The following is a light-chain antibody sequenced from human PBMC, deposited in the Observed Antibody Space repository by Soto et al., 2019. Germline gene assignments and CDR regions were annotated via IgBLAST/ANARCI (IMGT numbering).Light chain of an antibody. J-gene: IGKJ3*01. CDR3: QQSFTSIFT. V-gene: IGKV1-39*01. CDR2: SAT. Sequence: DIQMTQSPSSLSASVGDRVTITCRASQTIYQALNWYHQKPGKAPRLLISSATALQRGVPSRFSGSGYGAEFTLISSSLLPEDFGTYYCQQSFTSIFTLGPGTKVDV. CDR1: QTIYQA.